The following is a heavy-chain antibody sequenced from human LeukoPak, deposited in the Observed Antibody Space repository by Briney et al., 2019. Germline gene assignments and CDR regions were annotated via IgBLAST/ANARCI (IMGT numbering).Heavy chain of an antibody. CDR3: ARAGYCSSTSCRYNWFDP. CDR1: GYTFTVYY. D-gene: IGHD2-2*01. J-gene: IGHJ5*02. Sequence: VASVKVSCKASGYTFTVYYMHWVRQAPGQGMEWMGWINPNSGGTNYAQKFQGRVTMTRDTSISTPYMELSRLRSDDTAVYYCARAGYCSSTSCRYNWFDPWGQGTLFTAFS. CDR2: INPNSGGT. V-gene: IGHV1-2*02.